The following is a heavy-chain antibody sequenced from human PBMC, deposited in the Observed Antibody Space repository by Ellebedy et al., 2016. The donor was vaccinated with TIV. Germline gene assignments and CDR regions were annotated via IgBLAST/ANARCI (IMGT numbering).Heavy chain of an antibody. Sequence: ASVKVSXKASSYTFTSYGISWVRQAPGQGLEWMGWISAYNGNTNYAQKLQGRVTMTTDTSTSTAYMELRSLRSDDTAVYYCARDLRGHCTNDVCLGGFDPWGQGTLVTVSS. CDR2: ISAYNGNT. CDR1: SYTFTSYG. J-gene: IGHJ5*02. CDR3: ARDLRGHCTNDVCLGGFDP. D-gene: IGHD2-8*01. V-gene: IGHV1-18*04.